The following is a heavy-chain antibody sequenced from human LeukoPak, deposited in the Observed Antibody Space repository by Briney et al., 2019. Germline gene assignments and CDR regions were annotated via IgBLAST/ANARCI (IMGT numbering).Heavy chain of an antibody. D-gene: IGHD3-10*01. CDR2: INPNSGGT. Sequence: GASVKVSCKASGFTFTGYYMHWVRQAPGQGLEWMGWINPNSGGTNYAQKFQGRVTMTRDTSISTAYMELSRLRSDDTAVYYCARVLWFGELLYRNDAFDIWGQGTMVTVSS. CDR1: GFTFTGYY. CDR3: ARVLWFGELLYRNDAFDI. V-gene: IGHV1-2*02. J-gene: IGHJ3*02.